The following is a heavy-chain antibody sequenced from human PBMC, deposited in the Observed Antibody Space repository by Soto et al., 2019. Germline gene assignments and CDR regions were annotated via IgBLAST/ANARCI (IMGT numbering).Heavy chain of an antibody. CDR2: IRSKANSYAT. Sequence: GGSLRLSCAASGFTFSGSAMHWVRQASGKGVEWVGRIRSKANSYATAYAASVKGRFTISRDDSKNTAYLQMNSLKTEDTAVYYCTREGYGDYVSYMDVWGKGTTVTVSS. J-gene: IGHJ6*03. CDR3: TREGYGDYVSYMDV. V-gene: IGHV3-73*01. CDR1: GFTFSGSA. D-gene: IGHD4-17*01.